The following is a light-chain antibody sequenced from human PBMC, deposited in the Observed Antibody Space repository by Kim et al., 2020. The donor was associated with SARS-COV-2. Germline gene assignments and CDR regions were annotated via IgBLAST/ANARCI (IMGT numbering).Light chain of an antibody. CDR2: YDN. Sequence: APEKAARMTRGEDDIGTKIEHWYPQKPGQAPVLVKYYDNERPSGIPERFSGSNSGNTATLTISRVEAGDEADYYCQVGDSGGDHQVFGTGTKVTVL. V-gene: IGLV3-21*04. CDR1: DIGTKI. CDR3: QVGDSGGDHQV. J-gene: IGLJ1*01.